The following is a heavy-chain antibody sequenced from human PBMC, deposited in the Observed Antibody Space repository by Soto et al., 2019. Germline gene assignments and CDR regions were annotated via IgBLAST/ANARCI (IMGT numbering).Heavy chain of an antibody. J-gene: IGHJ6*02. Sequence: SETLSLTCTVSGGSISSGGYYWSWIRQHPGKGLEWIGYIYYSGSTYYNPSLKSRVTISVDTSKNQFSLKLSSVTAADTAVYYCASSQDYYEPEPGEDGMDVWGQGTTVTVSS. CDR2: IYYSGST. D-gene: IGHD1-26*01. CDR1: GGSISSGGYY. CDR3: ASSQDYYEPEPGEDGMDV. V-gene: IGHV4-31*03.